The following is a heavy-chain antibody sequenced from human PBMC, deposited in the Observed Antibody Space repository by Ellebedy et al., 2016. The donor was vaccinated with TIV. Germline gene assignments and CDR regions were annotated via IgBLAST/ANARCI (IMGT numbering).Heavy chain of an antibody. D-gene: IGHD4-17*01. Sequence: PGGSLRLSCAASGFTFSSYGMHWVRQAPGKGLEWVAVISYDGSNKYYADSVKGRFTISRDNSKNTLYLQMNSLRAEDTAVYYCAKDLRAVTTPFDYWGQGTLVTVSS. CDR3: AKDLRAVTTPFDY. V-gene: IGHV3-30*18. J-gene: IGHJ4*02. CDR2: ISYDGSNK. CDR1: GFTFSSYG.